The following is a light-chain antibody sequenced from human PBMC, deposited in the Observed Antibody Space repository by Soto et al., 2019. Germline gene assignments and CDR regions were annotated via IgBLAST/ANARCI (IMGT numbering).Light chain of an antibody. CDR2: KAS. CDR1: QTISSW. CDR3: QQYGSSLT. Sequence: DIQMTQSPSTLSGSVGDRVTVTCRASQTISSWLAWYQQKPGKAPKLLIYKASTLKSGVPSRFSGSGSGTDFTLTISRLETEDFAVYYCQQYGSSLTFGGGTKVDI. V-gene: IGKV1-5*03. J-gene: IGKJ4*01.